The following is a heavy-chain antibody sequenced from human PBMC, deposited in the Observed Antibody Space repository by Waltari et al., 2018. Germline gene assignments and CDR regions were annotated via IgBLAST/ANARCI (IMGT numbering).Heavy chain of an antibody. Sequence: EVQLVESGGGLVQPGGSLRLSCAASGFTFSSYWMSWVRQAPGKGLGWVANIKQDGSEKDYVDAGKCRFTISRDNAKNSLYLQMNRLRAEDTAVYYCARERGSGGGTATVTTNWFDPWGQGTLVTVSS. CDR3: ARERGSGGGTATVTTNWFDP. CDR1: GFTFSSYW. V-gene: IGHV3-7*04. J-gene: IGHJ5*02. CDR2: IKQDGSEK. D-gene: IGHD4-17*01.